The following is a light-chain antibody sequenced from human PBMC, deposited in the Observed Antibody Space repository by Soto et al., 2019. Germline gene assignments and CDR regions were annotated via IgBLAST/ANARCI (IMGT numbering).Light chain of an antibody. J-gene: IGLJ2*01. CDR2: EGS. CDR1: SSDVGSYNL. V-gene: IGLV2-23*01. Sequence: QSALTQPASVSGSPGQSITISCTGTSSDVGSYNLVSWYQQHPGKAPKLMIYEGSKRPSGVSNRFSGSNSGNTASLTISWLQADHEAAYDCCSYAGSSTFVVFGGGTKVTVL. CDR3: CSYAGSSTFVV.